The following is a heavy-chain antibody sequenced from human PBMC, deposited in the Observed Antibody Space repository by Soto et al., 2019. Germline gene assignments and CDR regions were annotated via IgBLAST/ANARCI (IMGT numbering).Heavy chain of an antibody. V-gene: IGHV4-59*01. J-gene: IGHJ4*02. D-gene: IGHD3-9*01. CDR1: DGSLSRYH. CDR3: ARVRDTSGYHYYFDY. CDR2: IYSGGSA. Sequence: SETLSLTCTVSDGSLSRYHWSWIRQPPGKGLEWVGYIYSGGSANYNPSLKSRVTISADTSKNQFSLKPSSVTAADTAMYFCARVRDTSGYHYYFDYWGQASLVTVS.